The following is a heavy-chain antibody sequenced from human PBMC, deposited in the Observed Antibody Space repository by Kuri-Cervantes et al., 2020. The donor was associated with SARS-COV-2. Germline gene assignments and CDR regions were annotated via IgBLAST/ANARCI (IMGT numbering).Heavy chain of an antibody. CDR3: ARDRGSGYGMDV. CDR2: INSDGSST. J-gene: IGHJ6*02. D-gene: IGHD6-19*01. CDR1: GFTFSSYW. V-gene: IGHV3-74*01. Sequence: GESLKISCAASGFTFSSYWMHWVRQAPGKGLVWVSRINSDGSSTSYADSVKGRFTISRDNAKNTLYLQMNSLRAEDTAVYYCARDRGSGYGMDVWGQGTTVTSP.